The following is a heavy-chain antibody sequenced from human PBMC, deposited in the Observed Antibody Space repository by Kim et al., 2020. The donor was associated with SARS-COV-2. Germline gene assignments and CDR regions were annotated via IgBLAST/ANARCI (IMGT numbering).Heavy chain of an antibody. J-gene: IGHJ4*02. CDR3: ARRGGRVTFDY. CDR2: IGAGGVNT. D-gene: IGHD2-21*02. CDR1: GFTFSDYA. Sequence: GGSLRLSCAASGFTFSDYAMTWVRQAPGKGLEWVSIIGAGGVNTYYTDSVKGLFTISSDISKNSLYLQMNSLRTEDTALYYCARRGGRVTFDYWGQGTLVAVSS. V-gene: IGHV3-23*01.